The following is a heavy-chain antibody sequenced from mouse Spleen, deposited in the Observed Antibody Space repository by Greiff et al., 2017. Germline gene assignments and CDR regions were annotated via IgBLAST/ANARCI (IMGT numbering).Heavy chain of an antibody. CDR2: ISYDGSN. CDR1: GYSITSGYY. J-gene: IGHJ1*01. Sequence: EVKLMESGPGLMKPSQSLSLTCSVTGYSITSGYYWNWIRQFPGNKLEWMGYISYDGSNNYNPSLKNRISITRDTSKNQFFLKLNSVTTEDTATYYCAGPGYWYFDVWGAGTTVTVSS. V-gene: IGHV3-6*01. CDR3: AGPGYWYFDV.